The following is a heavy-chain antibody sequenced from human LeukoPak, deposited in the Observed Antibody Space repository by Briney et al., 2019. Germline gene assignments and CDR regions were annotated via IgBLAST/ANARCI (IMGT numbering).Heavy chain of an antibody. V-gene: IGHV3-23*01. CDR3: AKEQAKGRSWSFKNFQH. CDR1: GITFSSYA. D-gene: IGHD6-13*01. J-gene: IGHJ1*01. Sequence: PGGSLRLSCAGSGITFSSYAMSWVRQAPGKGLEWVSAISGSGGSTYYADSVKGRFTISRDNSKNTLYLQMNSLRAEDTALYYCAKEQAKGRSWSFKNFQHGGQGTLVPVSS. CDR2: ISGSGGST.